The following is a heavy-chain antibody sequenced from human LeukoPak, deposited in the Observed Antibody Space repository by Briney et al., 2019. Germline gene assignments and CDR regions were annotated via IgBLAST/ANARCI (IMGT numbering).Heavy chain of an antibody. CDR1: GFSFSSYA. V-gene: IGHV3-23*01. Sequence: GGSLRLSCAASGFSFSSYALNWVRQAPGKGLEWVSAISGSGGDTYYADSVKGRFTISRDNSKNTLYLQMNSLRAEDTALYYCAKETIKYIYGPGAFDIWGQGTLVTVSS. J-gene: IGHJ3*02. CDR3: AKETIKYIYGPGAFDI. D-gene: IGHD5-18*01. CDR2: ISGSGGDT.